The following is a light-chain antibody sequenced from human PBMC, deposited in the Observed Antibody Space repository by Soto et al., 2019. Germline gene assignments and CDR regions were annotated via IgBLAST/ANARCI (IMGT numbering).Light chain of an antibody. CDR3: QQYNDWPTLT. Sequence: EIVMTQSPATLSVSPGERATLSCRASQSVSGNLAWYQQKPGQAPRLLIYGASTRATGIPARFSRSGSGTEFTLTITSLQSEDFAVYSCQQYNDWPTLTFCGGNNVDIK. CDR1: QSVSGN. CDR2: GAS. V-gene: IGKV3-15*01. J-gene: IGKJ4*01.